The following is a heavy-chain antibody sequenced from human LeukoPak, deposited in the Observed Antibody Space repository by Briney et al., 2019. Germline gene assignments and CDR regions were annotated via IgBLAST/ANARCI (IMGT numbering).Heavy chain of an antibody. D-gene: IGHD5/OR15-5a*01. CDR2: INPNSGGT. V-gene: IGHV1-2*02. CDR3: ARDASRQYYMDV. Sequence: ASVKVSCKASGYTFTGYYMHWVRQAPGQGLEWMGWINPNSGGTNYAQKFQGRVTITRDTSISTAYMELSRLRSDDTAVYYCARDASRQYYMDVWGKGTTVTVSS. CDR1: GYTFTGYY. J-gene: IGHJ6*03.